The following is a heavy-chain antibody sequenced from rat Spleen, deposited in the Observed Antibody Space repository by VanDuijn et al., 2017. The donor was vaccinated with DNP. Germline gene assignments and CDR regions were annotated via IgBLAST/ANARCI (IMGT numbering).Heavy chain of an antibody. J-gene: IGHJ2*01. Sequence: EVQLVESGGDLLQPGRSLKLSCVASGFTFNIYWMTWIRQVPGKGLEWVASITSSGDNTYYPDSVKGRFTISRDNAKNTLYLQMNSLRSEDTATYYCARGGNFGTFPYFDHWGQGVMVTVSS. CDR3: ARGGNFGTFPYFDH. V-gene: IGHV5-31*01. D-gene: IGHD1-10*01. CDR1: GFTFNIYW. CDR2: ITSSGDNT.